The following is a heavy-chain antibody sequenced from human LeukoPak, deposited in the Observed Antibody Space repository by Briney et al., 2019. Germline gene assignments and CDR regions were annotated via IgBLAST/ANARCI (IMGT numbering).Heavy chain of an antibody. CDR2: IYPGDSDT. V-gene: IGHV5-51*01. D-gene: IGHD5-18*01. J-gene: IGHJ4*02. Sequence: GESLKISCKGSGYSFTSYWIAWVRQMPGKGLEWMGSIYPGDSDTRYSPSFQGQVTISADKSINTAYLQRSGLKASDTAMYYCARLGTAVVARYFDYWGQGTLVTVSS. CDR1: GYSFTSYW. CDR3: ARLGTAVVARYFDY.